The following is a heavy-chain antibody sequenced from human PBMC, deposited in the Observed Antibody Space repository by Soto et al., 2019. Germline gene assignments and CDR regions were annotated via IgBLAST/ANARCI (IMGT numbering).Heavy chain of an antibody. CDR1: GGSMNNGGYC. CDR3: SRGILV. CDR2: ISYGGTT. Sequence: QVQLQESGPGLVKPSQTLSLTCTVSGGSMNNGGYCWSWIRQHPGEGLEWIGCISYGGTTSYNPSLKSRVIISVDTSKNQFSLKLTSVTAADTAVYYCSRGILVWGQGTLITVSS. V-gene: IGHV4-31*03. D-gene: IGHD2-15*01. J-gene: IGHJ4*02.